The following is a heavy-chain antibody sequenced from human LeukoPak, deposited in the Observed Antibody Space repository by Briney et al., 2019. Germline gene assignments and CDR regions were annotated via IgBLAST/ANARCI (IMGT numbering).Heavy chain of an antibody. V-gene: IGHV3-7*01. CDR3: ARDGDIVVVPAAIGYYGMDV. CDR1: GFTSSSYW. CDR2: IKQDGSEK. D-gene: IGHD2-2*01. J-gene: IGHJ6*02. Sequence: GGSLRLSCAASGFTSSSYWMSWVRQAPGKGLEWVANIKQDGSEKYYVDSVKGRLTISRDNAKNSLYLQMNSLRAEDTAVYYRARDGDIVVVPAAIGYYGMDVWGQGTTVTVSS.